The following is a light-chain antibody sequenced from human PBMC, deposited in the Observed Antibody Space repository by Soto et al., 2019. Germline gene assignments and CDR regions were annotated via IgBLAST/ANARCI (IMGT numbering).Light chain of an antibody. V-gene: IGLV1-47*02. Sequence: QSVLTQPPSASGTPGQRVTISCSGSSSNIGSNYVSWYQQLPGTAPKLLIYSNSRRPSGVPDRFSGSKSATSASLAISGLRSEDEADYYCAAWDDSLSGPIFGTGTKLTVL. J-gene: IGLJ1*01. CDR2: SNS. CDR1: SSNIGSNY. CDR3: AAWDDSLSGPI.